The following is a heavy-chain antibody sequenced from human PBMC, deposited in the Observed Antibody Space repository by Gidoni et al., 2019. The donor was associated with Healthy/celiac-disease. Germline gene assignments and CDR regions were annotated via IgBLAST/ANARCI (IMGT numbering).Heavy chain of an antibody. D-gene: IGHD3-3*01. V-gene: IGHV3-33*01. CDR3: ARDLERITIFGVVIPANSMDV. CDR1: GFTFRSYG. J-gene: IGHJ6*02. Sequence: QVQLVESGGGVVQPGRSLRLSCAASGFTFRSYGMHWVRQAPGKGLEWVAVIWYDGSNKYYADSVKGRFTISRDNSKNTLYLQMNSLRAEDTAVYYCARDLERITIFGVVIPANSMDVWGQGTTVTVSS. CDR2: IWYDGSNK.